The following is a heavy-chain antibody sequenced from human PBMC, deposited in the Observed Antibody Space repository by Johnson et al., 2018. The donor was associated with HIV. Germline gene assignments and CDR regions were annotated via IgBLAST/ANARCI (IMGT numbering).Heavy chain of an antibody. D-gene: IGHD1-1*01. CDR3: ARGGYNWNDFLKEAFDI. CDR2: ISSSGSTV. Sequence: QMQLVESGGGLVKPGGSLRLSCAASGFTFSDYYMSWIRQAPGKGLEWVSYISSSGSTVYYADSVKGRFTISRDNAKNSLYLQMNRRRAEDTAVYYCARGGYNWNDFLKEAFDIWGQGTMVPVSS. J-gene: IGHJ3*02. CDR1: GFTFSDYY. V-gene: IGHV3-11*04.